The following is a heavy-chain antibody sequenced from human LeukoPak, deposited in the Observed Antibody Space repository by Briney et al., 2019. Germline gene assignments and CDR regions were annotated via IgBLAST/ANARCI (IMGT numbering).Heavy chain of an antibody. CDR1: GGSISSYY. Sequence: SETLSLTCTVSGGSISSYYWSWIRQPPGKGLEWIGEIKHSGSTNYNPSLKSRVTISVDTSKNQFSLKLSSVTAADTAVFYCARMRYYYDSRGFYWGQGTLVTVSS. CDR3: ARMRYYYDSRGFY. J-gene: IGHJ4*01. V-gene: IGHV4-59*12. CDR2: IKHSGST. D-gene: IGHD3-22*01.